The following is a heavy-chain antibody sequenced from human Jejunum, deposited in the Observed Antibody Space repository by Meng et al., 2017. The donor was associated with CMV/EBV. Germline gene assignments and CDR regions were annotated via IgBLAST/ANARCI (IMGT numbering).Heavy chain of an antibody. CDR3: AASSSSWYQNWFDP. D-gene: IGHD6-13*01. V-gene: IGHV1-18*01. J-gene: IGHJ5*02. CDR2: ISAYNGNT. Sequence: QVQLVQSGAEVKKPGASVTVSCKASGYTFTSYGISWVRQASGQGLEWMGWISAYNGNTNYAQKLQGRVTMTTDTSTSTAYMELRSLRSDDTAVYYCAASSSSWYQNWFDPWGQGTLVTVSS. CDR1: GYTFTSYG.